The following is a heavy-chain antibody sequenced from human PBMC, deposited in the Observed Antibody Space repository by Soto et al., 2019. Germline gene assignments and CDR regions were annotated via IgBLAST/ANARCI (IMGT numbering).Heavy chain of an antibody. J-gene: IGHJ5*02. CDR1: GFSLSTSGEA. CDR2: IYWDDDN. V-gene: IGHV2-5*02. D-gene: IGHD3-10*01. CDR3: AHYVSASPAGWFDP. Sequence: QITLKESGPALVEPTQTLTLTCTFSGFSLSTSGEAVCWIRQPPGEALEWLALIYWDDDNRYNPTLKTRLTITKDTSKNQVVLTLTNMDPVDTATYYCAHYVSASPAGWFDPWGQGILVTVSS.